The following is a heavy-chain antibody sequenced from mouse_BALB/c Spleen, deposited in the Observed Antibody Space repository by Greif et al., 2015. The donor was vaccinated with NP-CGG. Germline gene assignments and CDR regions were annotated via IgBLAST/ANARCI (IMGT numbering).Heavy chain of an antibody. CDR2: IYPGDGDT. CDR3: ARSQGYYFDY. CDR1: GYAFSSYW. J-gene: IGHJ2*01. V-gene: IGHV1-80*01. Sequence: VQLQESGAELVRPGSSVKISCKASGYAFSSYWMNWVKQRPGQGLEWIGQIYPGDGDTNYNGKFKGKATLTADKSSSTAYMQLRSLKPEDSAVYFCARSQGYYFDYWGQGTTLTVSS.